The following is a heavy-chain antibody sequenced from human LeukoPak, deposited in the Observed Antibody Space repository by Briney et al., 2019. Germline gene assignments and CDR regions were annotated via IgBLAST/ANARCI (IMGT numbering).Heavy chain of an antibody. Sequence: GRSLSLSCAASGFTFSSYAMSWVRQAPGKGLEWVSGISGSIGSTYYADSVKGRFTISRDNSKNTLYLQMNSLRAGDTAVYYCAKDVMAYYDSSGYYNYFDCWGQGTLVTVSS. CDR3: AKDVMAYYDSSGYYNYFDC. D-gene: IGHD3-22*01. CDR2: ISGSIGST. V-gene: IGHV3-23*01. J-gene: IGHJ4*02. CDR1: GFTFSSYA.